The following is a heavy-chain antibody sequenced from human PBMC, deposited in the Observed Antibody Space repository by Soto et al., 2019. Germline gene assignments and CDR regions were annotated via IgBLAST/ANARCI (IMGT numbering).Heavy chain of an antibody. CDR1: GFIFSSFT. Sequence: PGGSLRLSCVVSGFIFSSFTMTWVCQAPGMGLQYLASISKSSSLIYYADSVRGRFIISRDNSKDSVFLQMYSLRAEDTAMYYCVRGDDRVDWGQGTLVTVSS. V-gene: IGHV3-21*01. D-gene: IGHD1-1*01. CDR3: VRGDDRVD. CDR2: ISKSSSLI. J-gene: IGHJ4*02.